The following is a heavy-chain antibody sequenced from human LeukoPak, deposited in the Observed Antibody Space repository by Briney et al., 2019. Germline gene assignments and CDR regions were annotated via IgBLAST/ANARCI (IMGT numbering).Heavy chain of an antibody. CDR1: LFTFSSDA. CDR3: AKDWSSPFLGDYGDQDY. V-gene: IGHV3-23*01. D-gene: IGHD4/OR15-4a*01. CDR2: VSGCGGRP. J-gene: IGHJ4*02. Sequence: GGALRLSCAASLFTFSSDAVSCVREAPGGGLWWVSAVSGCGGRPYHRAPLKGRFPISRDNSKKTLYLQMHRLRAEDTGVYYCAKDWSSPFLGDYGDQDYRGQGTLVTVSS.